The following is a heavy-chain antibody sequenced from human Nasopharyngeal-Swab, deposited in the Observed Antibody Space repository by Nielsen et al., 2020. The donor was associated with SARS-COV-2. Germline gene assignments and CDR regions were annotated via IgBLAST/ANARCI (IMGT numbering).Heavy chain of an antibody. D-gene: IGHD3-22*01. J-gene: IGHJ4*02. V-gene: IGHV4-61*02. CDR3: AREDDSSGYYKPFDY. CDR2: IYTSGST. CDR1: GGSISSGSYY. Sequence: SETLSLTCTVSGGSISSGSYYWSWIRQPAGKGLEWIGRIYTSGSTNYNPSLKSRVTISVDTSKNQFSLKLSSVTAADTAVYYCAREDDSSGYYKPFDYWGQGTLVTVSS.